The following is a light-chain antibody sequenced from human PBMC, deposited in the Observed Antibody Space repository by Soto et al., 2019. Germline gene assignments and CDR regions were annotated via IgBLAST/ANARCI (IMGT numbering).Light chain of an antibody. CDR2: DDN. Sequence: QAVLTHPGSVCAAPGHMVTIACSGSSSNIGGNSVSWYQQLPATAPKLLIYDDNKRPSGIPDRFSGSKSGTSATLGITGFQTGDEADYYCGSWDSSLSDYVFGTGTKVTAL. J-gene: IGLJ1*01. CDR1: SSNIGGNS. CDR3: GSWDSSLSDYV. V-gene: IGLV1-51*01.